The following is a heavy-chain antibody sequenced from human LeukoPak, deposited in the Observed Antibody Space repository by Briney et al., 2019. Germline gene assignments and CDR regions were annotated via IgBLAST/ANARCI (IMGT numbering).Heavy chain of an antibody. V-gene: IGHV4-39*07. CDR1: GGSISSSNYY. CDR3: ASYYYDSSGYYVPGY. Sequence: SETLSLTCTVSGGSISSSNYYWGWIRQSPGKGLEWIVSISYNGNTFYNPSLKSRVTISLDTSKNQFSLKLSSVTAADTAVYYCASYYYDSSGYYVPGYWGQGTLVTVSS. CDR2: ISYNGNT. D-gene: IGHD3-22*01. J-gene: IGHJ4*02.